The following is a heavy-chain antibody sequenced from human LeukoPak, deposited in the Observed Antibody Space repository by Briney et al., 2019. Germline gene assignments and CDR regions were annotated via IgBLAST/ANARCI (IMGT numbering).Heavy chain of an antibody. V-gene: IGHV3-21*01. D-gene: IGHD4-17*01. CDR3: ASPENDYGDQPIDY. J-gene: IGHJ4*02. CDR1: GFTFSSYS. CDR2: ISSSSSYM. Sequence: GGSLRLSCAASGFTFSSYSMNWVRQAPGKGLEWVSSISSSSSYMYYADSVKGRFTISRDNAKNSLYLQMNSLRAEDTAVYYCASPENDYGDQPIDYWGQGTLVTVSS.